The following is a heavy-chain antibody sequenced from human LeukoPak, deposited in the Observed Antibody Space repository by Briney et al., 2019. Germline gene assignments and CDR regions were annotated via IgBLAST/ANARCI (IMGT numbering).Heavy chain of an antibody. J-gene: IGHJ5*02. CDR3: ARDYGDWGGFDP. V-gene: IGHV1-2*02. CDR1: GYTFTGYY. Sequence: ASVKVSCKASGYTFTGYYMHWVRLAPGQGLEWMGWINPNSAGTNYAQKFQGRVTMTRDTSISTAYMVLGRLRSDDTAVYYCARDYGDWGGFDPWGQGTLVTVSS. D-gene: IGHD4-17*01. CDR2: INPNSAGT.